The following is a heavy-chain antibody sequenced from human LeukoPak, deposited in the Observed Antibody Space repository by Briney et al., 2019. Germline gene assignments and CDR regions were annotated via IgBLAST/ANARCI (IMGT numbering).Heavy chain of an antibody. V-gene: IGHV4-4*07. CDR2: IYTSGST. D-gene: IGHD5-18*01. CDR1: GGSISSYY. CDR3: ARYLGAMVVQGGAFDI. J-gene: IGHJ3*02. Sequence: SETLSLTCTVSGGSISSYYWSWIRQPAGKGLEWIGRIYTSGSTNYNPSLKSRVTMSVDTSKNQFSLKLSSVTAADTAVYYCARYLGAMVVQGGAFDIWGQGTMVTVSS.